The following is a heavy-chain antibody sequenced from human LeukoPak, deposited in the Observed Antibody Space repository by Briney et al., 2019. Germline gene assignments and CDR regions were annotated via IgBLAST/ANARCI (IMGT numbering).Heavy chain of an antibody. V-gene: IGHV3-23*01. CDR3: AKEGGTGTRFDY. D-gene: IGHD1-7*01. Sequence: GGSLRLSCAASGFTFSSSAMSWVRQAPGKGLYWVSAISGSGTGTYYADSVKGRFTIYRDNSKNTLYLQMNSLRADDTAVYYCAKEGGTGTRFDYWGQGTLVTVPS. CDR2: ISGSGTGT. J-gene: IGHJ4*02. CDR1: GFTFSSSA.